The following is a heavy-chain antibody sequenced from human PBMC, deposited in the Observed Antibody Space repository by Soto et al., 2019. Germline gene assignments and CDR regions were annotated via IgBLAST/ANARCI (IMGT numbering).Heavy chain of an antibody. Sequence: QVQLVQSGAEVKKPGSSVKVSCKASGGTFSSYAISWVRQAPGQGLEWMGGIIPIFGTANYAQKFQGRVTITADESTSTAYMELSSLRSEDTAVYYCARDYSRRGFGETTYYYGMDVWGQGTTVTVSS. J-gene: IGHJ6*02. V-gene: IGHV1-69*01. D-gene: IGHD3-10*01. CDR1: GGTFSSYA. CDR3: ARDYSRRGFGETTYYYGMDV. CDR2: IIPIFGTA.